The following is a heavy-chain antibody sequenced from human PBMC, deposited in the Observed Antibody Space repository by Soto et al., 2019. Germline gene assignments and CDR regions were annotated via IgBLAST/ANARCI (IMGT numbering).Heavy chain of an antibody. V-gene: IGHV5-51*01. CDR1: GYSFTSYW. CDR2: IYPGDSDT. CDR3: ARAYCSGGSCYYYGMDV. D-gene: IGHD2-15*01. J-gene: IGHJ6*02. Sequence: PGEPLKISCKGSGYSFTSYWIGWVRQMLGKGLEWMGIIYPGDSDTRYSPSFQGQVTISADKSISTAYLQWSSLKASDTAMYYCARAYCSGGSCYYYGMDVWGQGTTVTVSS.